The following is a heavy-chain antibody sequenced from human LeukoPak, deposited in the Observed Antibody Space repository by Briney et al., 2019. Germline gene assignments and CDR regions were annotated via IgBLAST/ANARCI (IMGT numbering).Heavy chain of an antibody. CDR1: GFTSSSYA. V-gene: IGHV3-23*01. D-gene: IGHD6-19*01. CDR2: ISGSGGST. Sequence: PGGSLRLSCAASGFTSSSYAMSWVRQAPGKGLEWVSAISGSGGSTYYADSVKGRFTISRDNSKNTLYLQMNSLRAEDTAVYYCAKDRPSPGYSSGWYDYFDYWGQGTLVTVSS. CDR3: AKDRPSPGYSSGWYDYFDY. J-gene: IGHJ4*02.